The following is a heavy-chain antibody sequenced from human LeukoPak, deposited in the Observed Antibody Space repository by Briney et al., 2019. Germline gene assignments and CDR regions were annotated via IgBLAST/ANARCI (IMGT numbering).Heavy chain of an antibody. D-gene: IGHD2-2*01. Sequence: ASETLSLTCTVSGGSISSSSYYWGWIRQPPGKGLEWIGSIYYSGSTYYNPSLKSRVTISVDTSKNQFSLKLSSVTAADTAVYYCARHYCSSASCYYYYYYMDVWGKGTTVTVSS. CDR3: ARHYCSSASCYYYYYYMDV. V-gene: IGHV4-39*01. CDR2: IYYSGST. CDR1: GGSISSSSYY. J-gene: IGHJ6*03.